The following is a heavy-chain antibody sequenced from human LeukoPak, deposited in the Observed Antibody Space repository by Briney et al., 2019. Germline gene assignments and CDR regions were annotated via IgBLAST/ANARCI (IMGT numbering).Heavy chain of an antibody. D-gene: IGHD3-10*01. CDR1: GFTFSSYA. J-gene: IGHJ4*02. CDR3: ANNYYGSGSYNNPLGY. V-gene: IGHV3-23*01. Sequence: GGSLRLSCAASGFTFSSYAMSWVRQAPGKGLEWVSAISGSGGSTHYADSVKGRFTISRDNSKNTLYLQMNSLRAEDTAVYYCANNYYGSGSYNNPLGYWGQGTLVTVSS. CDR2: ISGSGGST.